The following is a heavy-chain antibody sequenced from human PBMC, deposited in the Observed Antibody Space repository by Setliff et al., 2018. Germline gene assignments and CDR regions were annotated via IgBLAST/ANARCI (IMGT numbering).Heavy chain of an antibody. CDR2: IDYRGST. V-gene: IGHV4-31*03. D-gene: IGHD2-2*03. CDR1: GVSLTSSDFY. J-gene: IGHJ6*04. Sequence: SETLSLTCSVSGVSLTSSDFYWSWIRQRPGKGLEWIGKIDYRGSTRYNPSLETRVSMSVDTSKNQFSLRLTSVTDADTAVYYCAMDQGVVWGKGTTVTVSS. CDR3: AMDQGVV.